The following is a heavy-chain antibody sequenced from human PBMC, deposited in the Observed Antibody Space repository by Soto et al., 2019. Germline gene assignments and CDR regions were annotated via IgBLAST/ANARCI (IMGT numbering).Heavy chain of an antibody. CDR2: INPSGGST. J-gene: IGHJ6*02. D-gene: IGHD2-2*02. Sequence: QGLEWMGIINPSGGSTSYAQKFQGRVTMTRDTSTSTVYMELSSLRSEDTAVYYCARESEIVVVPAAIGDRYYYYGMDVWGQGTTVTVSS. V-gene: IGHV1-46*03. CDR3: ARESEIVVVPAAIGDRYYYYGMDV.